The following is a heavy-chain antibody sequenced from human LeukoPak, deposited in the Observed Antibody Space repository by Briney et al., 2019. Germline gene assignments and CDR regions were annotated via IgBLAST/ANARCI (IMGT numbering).Heavy chain of an antibody. J-gene: IGHJ6*03. CDR2: IDWDDDK. D-gene: IGHD6-13*01. Sequence: SGPTLVNPTQTLTLTCTFSGFSLSTSGMCVSWIRQPPGKALEWLARIDWDDDKYYSTSLKTRLTISKDTSKNQVVLTMTNMDPVDTATYYCARTIAAAGTDYYYYMDVWGKGTTVTISS. V-gene: IGHV2-70*11. CDR1: GFSLSTSGMC. CDR3: ARTIAAAGTDYYYYMDV.